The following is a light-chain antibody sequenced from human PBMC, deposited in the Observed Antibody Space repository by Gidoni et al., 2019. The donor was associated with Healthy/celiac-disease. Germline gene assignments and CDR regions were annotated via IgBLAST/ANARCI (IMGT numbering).Light chain of an antibody. J-gene: IGKJ2*03. V-gene: IGKV1-8*01. CDR1: QGISSY. CDR3: QQYYSYPPS. CDR2: AAS. Sequence: AIRMTQSPSSFSASTGERVTVTCRASQGISSYLAWYQQKPGQAPKLLIYAASTWQSGGPSRFSGSGSGTDFTLTISSLQSEDFAAYYCQQYYSYPPSFGQGTKLEIK.